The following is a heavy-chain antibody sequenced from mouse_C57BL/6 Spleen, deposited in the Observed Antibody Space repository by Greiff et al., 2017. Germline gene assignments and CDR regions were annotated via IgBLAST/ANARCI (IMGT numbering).Heavy chain of an antibody. Sequence: QVQLQQSGAELVRPGASVTLSCKASGYTFTDYEMHWVKQTPVHGLEWIGAIDPETGGTAYNQKFKGKAILTAAKSSSTAYMELRSLTSEDFAVYYCTRFYGSSLRFAYWGQGTLVTVSA. V-gene: IGHV1-15*01. CDR1: GYTFTDYE. CDR2: IDPETGGT. CDR3: TRFYGSSLRFAY. J-gene: IGHJ3*01. D-gene: IGHD1-1*01.